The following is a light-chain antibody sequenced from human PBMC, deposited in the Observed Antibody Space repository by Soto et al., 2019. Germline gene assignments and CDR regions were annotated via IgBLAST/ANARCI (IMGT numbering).Light chain of an antibody. CDR1: QGINSW. Sequence: DIQMTQSPSSVSASLGDRVTITCRASQGINSWLAWYQQKPGKAPKLLIYTASNLQSGVPSRFSGSGSGTDFTLTISSLQPEDFANYYCQQANNFPLTFGQGTKVEIK. V-gene: IGKV1-12*01. J-gene: IGKJ1*01. CDR2: TAS. CDR3: QQANNFPLT.